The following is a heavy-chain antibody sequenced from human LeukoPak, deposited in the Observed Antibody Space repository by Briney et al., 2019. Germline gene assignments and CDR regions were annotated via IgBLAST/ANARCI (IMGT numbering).Heavy chain of an antibody. Sequence: ASVKVSCKASGYTFTSYDINWVRQATGQGLEWMGWMNPNSGNTGYAQKFHGRVTMTRNTSISTAYMELSSLRSEDTAVYYCARGRDIVATVDYWGQGTLVTVSS. CDR1: GYTFTSYD. J-gene: IGHJ4*02. CDR3: ARGRDIVATVDY. V-gene: IGHV1-8*01. CDR2: MNPNSGNT. D-gene: IGHD5-12*01.